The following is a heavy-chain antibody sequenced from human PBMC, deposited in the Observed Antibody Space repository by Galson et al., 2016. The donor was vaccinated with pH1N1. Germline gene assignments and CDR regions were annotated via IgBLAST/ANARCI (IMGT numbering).Heavy chain of an antibody. V-gene: IGHV2-70*01. Sequence: PALVKPTQTLTLTRTFSGFSLSTSGMCVSWIRQPPGKALEWLALIDWDDDKYYTTSLKTRLTISKDTSKNQVVLTMTNMDPVDTATYYCARMQYGDYVGYFDYWGQGTLVTVSS. CDR3: ARMQYGDYVGYFDY. CDR1: GFSLSTSGMC. CDR2: IDWDDDK. D-gene: IGHD4-17*01. J-gene: IGHJ4*02.